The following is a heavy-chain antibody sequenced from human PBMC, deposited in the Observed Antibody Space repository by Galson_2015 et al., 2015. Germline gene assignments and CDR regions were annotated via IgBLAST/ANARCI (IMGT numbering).Heavy chain of an antibody. Sequence: SLRLSCAASGFTFGDYAMTWVRQAPGKGLEWVGFIRSKAQGGTTEYAASVKGRFTISRDDSKSVAYLQMNSLKTEDSGVYYCARVEVLAREGYWGQGILVTVSS. D-gene: IGHD4/OR15-4a*01. CDR3: ARVEVLAREGY. CDR2: IRSKAQGGTT. V-gene: IGHV3-49*04. J-gene: IGHJ4*02. CDR1: GFTFGDYA.